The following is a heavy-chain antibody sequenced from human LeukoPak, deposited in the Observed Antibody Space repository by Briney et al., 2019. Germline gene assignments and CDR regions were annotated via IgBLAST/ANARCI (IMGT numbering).Heavy chain of an antibody. D-gene: IGHD5-12*01. CDR3: ARALGGYGHFDY. CDR2: INGDGSDT. Sequence: PGGSLRLSYAASGFTFSNYWMHWLRQAPGKGLVCVSRINGDGSDTNYADSVRGRFTISRDNAKNTLSLQMNSLRAEDTAVYYCARALGGYGHFDYWGQGTLVTVSS. V-gene: IGHV3-74*01. CDR1: GFTFSNYW. J-gene: IGHJ4*02.